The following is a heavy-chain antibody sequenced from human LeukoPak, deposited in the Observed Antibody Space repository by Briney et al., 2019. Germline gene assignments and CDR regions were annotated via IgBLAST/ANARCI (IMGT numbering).Heavy chain of an antibody. V-gene: IGHV3-30*18. D-gene: IGHD6-19*01. J-gene: IGHJ4*02. CDR2: IAHDGSIT. Sequence: GGSLRLSCAASGFTFNRYGMQWVRQAPGKGPEWVGVIAHDGSITHYADSVKGRFTISRDNSKNALYLQMNSLRSEDTAVYFCAKEPAEYSSGWYYADWGQGTLVPVSS. CDR1: GFTFNRYG. CDR3: AKEPAEYSSGWYYAD.